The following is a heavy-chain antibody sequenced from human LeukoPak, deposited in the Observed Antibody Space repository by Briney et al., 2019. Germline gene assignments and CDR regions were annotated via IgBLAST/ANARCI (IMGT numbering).Heavy chain of an antibody. J-gene: IGHJ4*02. CDR2: IKSKTDGGTT. D-gene: IGHD3-3*01. CDR1: GFTFSSYA. CDR3: TTDKITIFGVVIQEIWTDY. Sequence: GGSLRLSCAASGFTFSSYAMSWVRQAPGKGLEWVGRIKSKTDGGTTDYAAPVKGRFTISRDDSKNTLYLQTNSLKTEDTAVYYRTTDKITIFGVVIQEIWTDYWGQGTLVTVSS. V-gene: IGHV3-15*01.